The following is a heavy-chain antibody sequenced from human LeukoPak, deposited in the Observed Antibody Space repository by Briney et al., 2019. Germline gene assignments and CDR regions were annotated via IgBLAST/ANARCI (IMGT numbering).Heavy chain of an antibody. Sequence: GGSLRLSCAASGFTVSSNYMSWVRQAPGKGLEWVSVTYSGGSTYYADSVEGRFTISRDNSKNTLYLQMNSLRAEDTAVYYCARGPGYYYYYGMDVWGQGTTVTVSS. V-gene: IGHV3-53*01. CDR2: TYSGGST. J-gene: IGHJ6*02. CDR1: GFTVSSNY. CDR3: ARGPGYYYYYGMDV.